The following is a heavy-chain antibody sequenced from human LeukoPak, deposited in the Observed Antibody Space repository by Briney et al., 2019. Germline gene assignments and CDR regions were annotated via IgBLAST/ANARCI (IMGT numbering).Heavy chain of an antibody. J-gene: IGHJ6*03. CDR3: ARGRYESTRLSAYYYYYMDV. CDR2: IYTSGST. V-gene: IGHV4-4*07. CDR1: GGSIISYY. Sequence: PSETLSLTCTVSGGSIISYYWSWIRQPAGKGLEWIGRIYTSGSTIYNTSLKSRVTMSVDTSKNQFSLKLSSVTAADTAVYYCARGRYESTRLSAYYYYYMDVWGKGTTVTVSS. D-gene: IGHD1-14*01.